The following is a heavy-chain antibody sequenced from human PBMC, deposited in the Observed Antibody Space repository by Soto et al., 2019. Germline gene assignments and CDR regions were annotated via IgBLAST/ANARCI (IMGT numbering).Heavy chain of an antibody. CDR1: GFTFTSSA. CDR2: TVVGSGNT. Sequence: SVKVSCKASGFTFTSSAVQWVRQARGQRLEWIGWTVVGSGNTNYAQKFQERVTITRDMSTSTAYMELSSLRSEDTAVYYCAAVPTYYYDSSGYGSPDYWGQGTLVTVSS. J-gene: IGHJ4*02. D-gene: IGHD3-22*01. V-gene: IGHV1-58*01. CDR3: AAVPTYYYDSSGYGSPDY.